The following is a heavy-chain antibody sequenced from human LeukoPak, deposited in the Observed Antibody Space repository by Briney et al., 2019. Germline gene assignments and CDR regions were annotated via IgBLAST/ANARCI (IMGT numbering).Heavy chain of an antibody. CDR3: AKDLDDSSGYYFG. D-gene: IGHD3-22*01. J-gene: IGHJ4*02. Sequence: GGSLRLSCAASRFTISSYAMSWVRQAPGKGLEWVSAISGSGGSTYYADSVKGRFTISRDNSKNTLYLQMNSLRAEDTAVYYCAKDLDDSSGYYFGWGQGTLVTVSS. CDR2: ISGSGGST. CDR1: RFTISSYA. V-gene: IGHV3-23*01.